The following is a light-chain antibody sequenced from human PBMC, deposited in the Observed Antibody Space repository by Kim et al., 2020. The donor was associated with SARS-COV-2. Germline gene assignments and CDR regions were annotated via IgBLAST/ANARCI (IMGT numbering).Light chain of an antibody. CDR1: TLGDTY. CDR2: QDS. V-gene: IGLV3-1*01. Sequence: SYELTQPPSVSVSPGQTASITCSGDTLGDTYASWYQQKLGQSPVLVIYQDSKRPSGIPERFSGSNSGNTATLTISGTQAMDEADYYCQAWDSSTGVFGT. J-gene: IGLJ1*01. CDR3: QAWDSSTGV.